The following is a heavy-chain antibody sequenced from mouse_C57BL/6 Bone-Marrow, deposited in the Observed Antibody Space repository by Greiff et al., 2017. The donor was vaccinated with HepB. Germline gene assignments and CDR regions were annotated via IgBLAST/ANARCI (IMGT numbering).Heavy chain of an antibody. D-gene: IGHD2-4*01. Sequence: QVQLKQSGAELVKPGASVKLSCKASGYTFTEYTIHWVKQRSGQGLEWIGWFYPGSGSIKYNEKFKDKATLTADKASSTVYMELRRLTSEYSAVYFCAKHGYYDYGAWFAYWGQGTLVTVSA. CDR1: GYTFTEYT. CDR3: AKHGYYDYGAWFAY. V-gene: IGHV1-62-2*01. CDR2: FYPGSGSI. J-gene: IGHJ3*01.